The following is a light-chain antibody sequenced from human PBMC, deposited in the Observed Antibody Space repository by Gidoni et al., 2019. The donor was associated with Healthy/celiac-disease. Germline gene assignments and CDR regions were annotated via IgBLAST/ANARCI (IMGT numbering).Light chain of an antibody. CDR1: QSVSSY. CDR3: QQRSNWPRT. CDR2: DAS. Sequence: EIVLTQSPATLSLSPGERATLSCRASQSVSSYLAWYQQKPGQAPRLLIYDASNRATGIPARFSGSGSGTDFTLTISRLEPEAFAVYYCQQRSNWPRTFGGGTKVEI. V-gene: IGKV3-11*01. J-gene: IGKJ4*01.